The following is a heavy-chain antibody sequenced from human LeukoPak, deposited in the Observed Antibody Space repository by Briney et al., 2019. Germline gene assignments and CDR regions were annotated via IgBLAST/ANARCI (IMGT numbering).Heavy chain of an antibody. CDR3: ARASAAAGTNWFDP. CDR2: ISYDGSNK. CDR1: GFIFSSYA. Sequence: GRSLRLSCAASGFIFSSYAMHWARQAPGKGLEWVAVISYDGSNKYYADSVKGRFTISRDNSKNTLYLQMNSLRAEDTAVYYRARASAAAGTNWFDPWGQGTLITVSS. J-gene: IGHJ5*02. V-gene: IGHV3-30-3*01. D-gene: IGHD6-13*01.